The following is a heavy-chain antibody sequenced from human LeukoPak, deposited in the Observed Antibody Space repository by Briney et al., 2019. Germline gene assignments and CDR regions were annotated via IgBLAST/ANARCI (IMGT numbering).Heavy chain of an antibody. CDR1: GGTFSSYA. CDR2: INPNSGGT. D-gene: IGHD3-9*01. V-gene: IGHV1-2*04. Sequence: ASVNVSCKASGGTFSSYAISWVRQAPGQGLEWMGWINPNSGGTNYAQKFQGWVTMTRDTSISTAYMELSRLRSDDTAVYYCARSYDILTGYPSSADAFDIWGQGTMVTVSS. J-gene: IGHJ3*02. CDR3: ARSYDILTGYPSSADAFDI.